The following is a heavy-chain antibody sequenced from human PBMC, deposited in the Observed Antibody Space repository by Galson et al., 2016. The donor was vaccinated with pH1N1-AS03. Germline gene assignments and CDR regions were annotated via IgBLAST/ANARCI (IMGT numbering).Heavy chain of an antibody. J-gene: IGHJ2*01. CDR2: MNTAMGNT. V-gene: IGHV1-3*04. CDR3: ARDRWTTDWYFDL. D-gene: IGHD3-16*02. Sequence: SVKVSCKASGYTFTTCAIHWVRQAPGQRLEWMGWMNTAMGNTKYSQNFQGRVTITRDTSANTAYMELRGLRSEDTAVYFCARDRWTTDWYFDLWGRGTLVTVSS. CDR1: GYTFTTCA.